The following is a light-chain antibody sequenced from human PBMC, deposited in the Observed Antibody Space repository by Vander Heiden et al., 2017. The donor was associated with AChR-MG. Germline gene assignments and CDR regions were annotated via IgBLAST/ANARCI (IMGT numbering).Light chain of an antibody. CDR3: SSYISSSTLV. CDR1: TNDVGGYTF. V-gene: IGLV2-14*01. Sequence: QSSLTQPAAASGSPGQSYTMPCTGSTNDVGGYTFVCLNQQHPGKAPKLIIYNVSDRPSGVSDRFSGSRSSNTASLTISGLQSEDEADYYCSSYISSSTLVFAGGTKLTVL. CDR2: NVS. J-gene: IGLJ3*02.